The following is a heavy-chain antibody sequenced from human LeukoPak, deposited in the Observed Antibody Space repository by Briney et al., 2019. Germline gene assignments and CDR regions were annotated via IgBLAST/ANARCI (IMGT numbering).Heavy chain of an antibody. CDR1: GGSISSSSYY. J-gene: IGHJ4*02. CDR3: ARPATYYDSSGYYGTFDY. D-gene: IGHD3-22*01. V-gene: IGHV4-39*01. Sequence: PSETLSLTCTVSGGSISSSSYYWGWIRQPPGKGLEWIGSIYYSGSTYYSPSLKSRVTISVDTSKNQFSLKLSSVTAADTAVYYCARPATYYDSSGYYGTFDYWGQGTLVTVSS. CDR2: IYYSGST.